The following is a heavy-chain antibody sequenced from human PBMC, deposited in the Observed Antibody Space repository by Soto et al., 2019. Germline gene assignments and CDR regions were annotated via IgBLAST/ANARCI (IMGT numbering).Heavy chain of an antibody. D-gene: IGHD2-15*01. CDR1: GFTFSNYW. V-gene: IGHV3-74*01. Sequence: EVQLVESGGGLVQPGGSLRLSCAASGFTFSNYWMYWVRQAPGKGLVWVSRINSDGSVSSYADSVKGRLTISRDNVKNALYLQMDGLRAEDTAVYYCARGDCVGGTCYSLAGSFYYDMDVWGKGTTVTVFS. CDR2: INSDGSVS. CDR3: ARGDCVGGTCYSLAGSFYYDMDV. J-gene: IGHJ6*03.